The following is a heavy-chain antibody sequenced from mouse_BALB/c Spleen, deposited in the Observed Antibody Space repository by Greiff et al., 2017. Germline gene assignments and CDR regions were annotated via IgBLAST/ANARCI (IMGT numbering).Heavy chain of an antibody. V-gene: IGHV2-2*02. Sequence: VQLQQSGPGLVQPSQSLSITCTVSGFSLTSYGVHWVRQSPGKGLEWLGVIWSGGSTDYNAAFISRLSISKDNSKSQVFFKMNSLQANDTAIYYCARGGYYGSSCDYAMDYWGQGTSVTVSA. CDR1: GFSLTSYG. CDR3: ARGGYYGSSCDYAMDY. J-gene: IGHJ4*01. CDR2: IWSGGST. D-gene: IGHD1-1*01.